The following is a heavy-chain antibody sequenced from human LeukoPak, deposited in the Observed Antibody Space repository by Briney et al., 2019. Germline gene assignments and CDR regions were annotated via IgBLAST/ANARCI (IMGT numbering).Heavy chain of an antibody. CDR1: GYTFSSYG. V-gene: IGHV1-18*01. CDR3: ARGLPPRRNYDSSGYYSYYFDY. D-gene: IGHD3-22*01. CDR2: ISTYNGNT. J-gene: IGHJ4*02. Sequence: GASVKVSCKASGYTFSSYGISWVRQAPGQGLEWMGWISTYNGNTNYAQKLQGRVTVTTDTSTSTAYMELRSLTSNDTAVFYCARGLPPRRNYDSSGYYSYYFDYWGQGTLVTVSS.